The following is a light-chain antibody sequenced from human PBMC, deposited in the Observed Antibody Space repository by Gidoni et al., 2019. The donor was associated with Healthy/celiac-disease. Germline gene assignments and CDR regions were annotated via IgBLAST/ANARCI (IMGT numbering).Light chain of an antibody. V-gene: IGKV3-15*01. CDR2: GAS. Sequence: EIVITQSPATLSVSPGERATLSCRASQSVSSNLAWYQQKPGQAPRLLIYGASTRATGIPARFSGSGSGTEFTLTISSRQSEDFAVYYCQQYNNWPRTFGQGTKVESK. CDR1: QSVSSN. CDR3: QQYNNWPRT. J-gene: IGKJ1*01.